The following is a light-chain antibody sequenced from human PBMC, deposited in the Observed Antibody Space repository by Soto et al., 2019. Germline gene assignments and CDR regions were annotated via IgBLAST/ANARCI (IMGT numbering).Light chain of an antibody. CDR3: QQYNSWPPIT. Sequence: ELVMTQSPATLSVSPGERATLSCRASQSVSGNLAWYQQKPGQAPRLLIYGASTRATGIPARFRGSESGTEFTLTISSLLSEDFAVYYCQQYNSWPPITFGQGTRLEIK. V-gene: IGKV3D-15*01. J-gene: IGKJ5*01. CDR2: GAS. CDR1: QSVSGN.